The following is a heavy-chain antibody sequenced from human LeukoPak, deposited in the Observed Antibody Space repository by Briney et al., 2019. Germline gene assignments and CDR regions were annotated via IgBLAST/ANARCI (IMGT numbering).Heavy chain of an antibody. CDR2: IYTSGST. Sequence: PSQTLSLTCTVSGGSISSGSYYWSWIRQPAGKGLEWIGRIYTSGSTNYNPSLKSRVTISVDTSKNQFSLKLSSVTAADTAVYYCARGRYDFWSGYYPFDYWGQGTLVTVSP. D-gene: IGHD3-3*01. CDR3: ARGRYDFWSGYYPFDY. V-gene: IGHV4-61*02. J-gene: IGHJ4*02. CDR1: GGSISSGSYY.